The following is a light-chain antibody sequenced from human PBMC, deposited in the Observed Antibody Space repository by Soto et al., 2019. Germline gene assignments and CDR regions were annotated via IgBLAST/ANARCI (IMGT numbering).Light chain of an antibody. Sequence: QSVLTQPPSASGTPGQRVTISCSGSSSNIGSNTVNWYQQLPGMAPTLLIYSNNQRPSGVPDRFSGSKSGTSASLAVNGLQSEDEADYYCAAWDDSLNAPVFGGGTKLTVL. V-gene: IGLV1-44*01. CDR1: SSNIGSNT. CDR2: SNN. J-gene: IGLJ3*02. CDR3: AAWDDSLNAPV.